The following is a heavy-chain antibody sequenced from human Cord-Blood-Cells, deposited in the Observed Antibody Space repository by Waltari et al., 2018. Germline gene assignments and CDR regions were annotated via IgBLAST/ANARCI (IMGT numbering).Heavy chain of an antibody. D-gene: IGHD2-21*01. Sequence: ISWVRQAPGQGLEWMGRIIPILGIANYAQKFQGRVTITADKSTSTAYMELSSLRSEDTAVYYCARDFCGGDCYYWYFDLWGRGTLVTVSS. J-gene: IGHJ2*01. V-gene: IGHV1-69*04. CDR3: ARDFCGGDCYYWYFDL. CDR2: IIPILGIA.